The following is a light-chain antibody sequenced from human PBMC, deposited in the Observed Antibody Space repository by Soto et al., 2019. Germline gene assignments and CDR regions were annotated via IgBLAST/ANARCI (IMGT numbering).Light chain of an antibody. V-gene: IGKV3-20*01. CDR1: QNVASSY. J-gene: IGKJ1*01. Sequence: EIVVTQSPDTLSLSPGERATLSCRASQNVASSYLAWYQQKPGQAPGLLIYGASSRAAGIPDRFSGSGSETDFTLTISRLEPEDFAVYYCQRYGTSLTWTFGQGTKVDIK. CDR2: GAS. CDR3: QRYGTSLTWT.